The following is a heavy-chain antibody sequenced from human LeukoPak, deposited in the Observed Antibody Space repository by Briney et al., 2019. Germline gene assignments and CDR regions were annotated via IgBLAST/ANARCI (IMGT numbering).Heavy chain of an antibody. CDR3: AKDHLGYSNGVFDY. V-gene: IGHV3-30*18. CDR1: GFTFSSYG. Sequence: GGSLRLSCAASGFTFSSYGMHWVRQAPGKGLEWVAVISYDGSNKYYADSVKGRFTISRDNSKNTLYLQMNSLRAEDTAVYYCAKDHLGYSNGVFDYWGQGTLVTVSS. J-gene: IGHJ4*02. CDR2: ISYDGSNK. D-gene: IGHD5-18*01.